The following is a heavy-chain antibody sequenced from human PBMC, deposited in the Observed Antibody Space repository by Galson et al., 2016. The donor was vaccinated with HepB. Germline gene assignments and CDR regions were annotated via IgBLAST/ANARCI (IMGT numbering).Heavy chain of an antibody. D-gene: IGHD3-3*01. CDR3: ARGWDDFWSAGRFDP. V-gene: IGHV3-7*01. CDR1: GFTFNIYW. J-gene: IGHJ5*02. CDR2: IKQDGSEK. Sequence: SLRLSCAASGFTFNIYWMSWVRRAPGKGLEWVANIKQDGSEKYYVDSVKGRFTISRDNARNSLYLQMNSLRAEDTAVYYCARGWDDFWSAGRFDPGGQGTLVTVSS.